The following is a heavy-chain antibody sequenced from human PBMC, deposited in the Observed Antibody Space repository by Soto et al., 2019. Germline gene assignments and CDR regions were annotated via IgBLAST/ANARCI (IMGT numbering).Heavy chain of an antibody. J-gene: IGHJ6*03. D-gene: IGHD3-10*01. V-gene: IGHV4-34*01. CDR1: GGSFSGYQ. CDR3: ARGLILWFGELSRRGGYYYYMDV. Sequence: QVQLQQWGAGLLKPSETLSLTCAVYGGSFSGYQWSWIRQTPGKGLEWIGGINDSGDINYNPSLKSRVTILVDSPKQQISLRLSSVTAADTAVYYCARGLILWFGELSRRGGYYYYMDVWGKGTTVIVSS. CDR2: INDSGDI.